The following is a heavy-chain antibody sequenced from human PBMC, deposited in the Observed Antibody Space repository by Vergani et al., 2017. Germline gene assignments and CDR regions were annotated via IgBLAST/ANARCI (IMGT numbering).Heavy chain of an antibody. D-gene: IGHD6-19*01. CDR1: GGSISSYY. CDR2: IYYSGRT. V-gene: IGHV4-59*01. CDR3: ASIAVAGSAYFDL. Sequence: QVQLQESGPGLVKPSETLSLTCTVSGGSISSYYWSWIRQPPGKGLEWIGYIYYSGRTNYNPSLKSRVTISVDTSKNQFSLKLSSVTAADTAVYYCASIAVAGSAYFDLWGRGTLVTVSS. J-gene: IGHJ2*01.